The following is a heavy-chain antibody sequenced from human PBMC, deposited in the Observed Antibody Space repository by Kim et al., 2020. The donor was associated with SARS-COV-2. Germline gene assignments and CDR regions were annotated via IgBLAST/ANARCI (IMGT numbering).Heavy chain of an antibody. V-gene: IGHV4-34*01. CDR3: ARAGRQRRVRAIGDYLDY. CDR1: GGSFSGYY. CDR2: INHSGST. Sequence: SETLSLTCAVYGGSFSGYYWSWIRQPPGKGLEWIGEINHSGSTNYNPSLKSRVTISVDTSKNQFSLKLSSVTAADTAVYNCARAGRQRRVRAIGDYLDYGGQGTLVTVSS. D-gene: IGHD2-15*01. J-gene: IGHJ4*02.